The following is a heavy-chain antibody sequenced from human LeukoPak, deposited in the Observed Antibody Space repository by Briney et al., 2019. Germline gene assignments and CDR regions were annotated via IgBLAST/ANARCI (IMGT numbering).Heavy chain of an antibody. J-gene: IGHJ4*02. Sequence: GGSLRLSCTASGLLFGDYAMTWVRQAPGKGLEWVSVIYSGGSTYYADSVKGRFTISRDNSKNKLYLQMNSLRAEDTAVYYCARDRTYYYDSSGLDYWGQGTLVTVSS. V-gene: IGHV3-66*01. CDR2: IYSGGST. D-gene: IGHD3-22*01. CDR1: GLLFGDYA. CDR3: ARDRTYYYDSSGLDY.